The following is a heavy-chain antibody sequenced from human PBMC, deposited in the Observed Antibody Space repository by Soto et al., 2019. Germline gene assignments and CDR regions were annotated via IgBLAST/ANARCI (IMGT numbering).Heavy chain of an antibody. Sequence: QVQLVQSGAEVKKPGASVKVSCKASGYTFTSYDINWVRQATGQGLEWMGWMNPNSGNTGDAQKFQGRVTMTRNTSISTAYMELSSLRSEDTAVYYCASSYYYDSSCYPDAFDIWGQGTMVTVSS. D-gene: IGHD3-22*01. V-gene: IGHV1-8*01. J-gene: IGHJ3*02. CDR2: MNPNSGNT. CDR1: GYTFTSYD. CDR3: ASSYYYDSSCYPDAFDI.